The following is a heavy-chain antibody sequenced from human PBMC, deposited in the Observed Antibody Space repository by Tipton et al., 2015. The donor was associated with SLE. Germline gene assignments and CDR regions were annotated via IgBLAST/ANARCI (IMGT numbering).Heavy chain of an antibody. CDR3: ATASLTSGHGTFY. CDR2: INTNTGNP. Sequence: QLVQSGAEVKKPGASVTVSCKASGYTFTTIAMNWVRQAPGQGPEWMGWINTNTGNPTYAQGFTGRFVFSLDTSVSTAYLHITSLKAEDTAVYYCATASLTSGHGTFYWGQGTLVTVSS. J-gene: IGHJ4*02. D-gene: IGHD1-14*01. CDR1: GYTFTTIA. V-gene: IGHV7-4-1*02.